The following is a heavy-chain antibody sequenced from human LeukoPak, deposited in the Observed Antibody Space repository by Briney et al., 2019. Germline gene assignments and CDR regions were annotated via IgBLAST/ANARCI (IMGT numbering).Heavy chain of an antibody. D-gene: IGHD6-19*01. CDR2: TYYRSKWYN. V-gene: IGHV6-1*01. J-gene: IGHJ4*02. CDR1: GDSVSSNSAA. CDR3: ARDTTLIAVAGLSYFDY. Sequence: SQTLSLTCAISGDSVSSNSAAWNWIRQSPSRGLEWLGRTYYRSKWYNDYAVSVKSRITINPDTSKNQFSLQLNSVTPEDTAVYYCARDTTLIAVAGLSYFDYWGQGTLVTVSS.